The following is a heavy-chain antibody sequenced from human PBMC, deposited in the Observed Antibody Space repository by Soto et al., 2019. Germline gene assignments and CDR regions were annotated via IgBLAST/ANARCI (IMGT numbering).Heavy chain of an antibody. J-gene: IGHJ2*01. CDR3: ARDQLGSYWYFDL. CDR1: GFTFSSYG. CDR2: IWYDGSNK. V-gene: IGHV3-33*08. Sequence: GGSLRLSCAASGFTFSSYGMHWVRQAPGKGLEWVAVIWYDGSNKYYADSVKGRFTISRDNSKNTLYLQMNSLRAEDTAVYYCARDQLGSYWYFDLWGRGTLVTVSS. D-gene: IGHD6-13*01.